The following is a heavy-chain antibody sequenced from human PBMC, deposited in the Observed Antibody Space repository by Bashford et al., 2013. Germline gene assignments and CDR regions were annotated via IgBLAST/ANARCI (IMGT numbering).Heavy chain of an antibody. V-gene: IGHV1-2*02. D-gene: IGHD6-19*01. CDR2: VNPNTGAT. J-gene: IGHJ5*02. Sequence: VASVKVSCEASGDSFSGYVHWVRQAPGQGLEWVGRVNPNTGATNSAQTFEDRLTLTRETSTRTTYMELHSLTPDDTAIYYCARDSSRDSGWIRLDPWGQGTLVTVSS. CDR1: GDSFSGY. CDR3: ARDSSRDSGWIRLDP.